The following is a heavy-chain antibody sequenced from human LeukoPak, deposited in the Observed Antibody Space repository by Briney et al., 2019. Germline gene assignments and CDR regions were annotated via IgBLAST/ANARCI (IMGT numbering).Heavy chain of an antibody. CDR1: GYTFTGYY. D-gene: IGHD1-26*01. CDR2: INPNSGGT. V-gene: IGHV1-2*02. J-gene: IGHJ4*02. CDR3: ARDPTEWELRGGFS. Sequence: ASVKVSCKASGYTFTGYYMHWVRQAPGQGLEWMGWINPNSGGTNYAQKFQGRVTMTRDTSISTAYMELSRLRSDDTAVYYCARDPTEWELRGGFSWGQGTLVTVSS.